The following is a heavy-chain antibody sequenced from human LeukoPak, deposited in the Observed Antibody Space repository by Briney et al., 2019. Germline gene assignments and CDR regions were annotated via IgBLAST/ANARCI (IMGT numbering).Heavy chain of an antibody. Sequence: GGSLRLSCAASGFTVSSNFMNWVRQAPGKGLEWVSGYADSVKGRFTISRDNSKNTLYLQMNSLRAEDTAVYYCAKSMFQDYDILTGYTYYYGMDVWGQGTTVTVSS. CDR1: GFTVSSNF. D-gene: IGHD3-9*01. CDR3: AKSMFQDYDILTGYTYYYGMDV. V-gene: IGHV3-53*01. J-gene: IGHJ6*02.